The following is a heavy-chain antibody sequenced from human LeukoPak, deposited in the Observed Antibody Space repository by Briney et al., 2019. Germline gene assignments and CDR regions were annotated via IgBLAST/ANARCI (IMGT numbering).Heavy chain of an antibody. Sequence: GGSLRLTRAASRFTFSSHAVSWVRQAPGKGLEWVSAISGSGGSTYYADSVKGRFTISRDNSKNTLYLQMNSLRVEDAAVYYCAKDSYLTGRYFDWLSGPGPYYFDYWGQGTLVTASS. CDR3: AKDSYLTGRYFDWLSGPGPYYFDY. D-gene: IGHD3-9*01. CDR2: ISGSGGST. V-gene: IGHV3-23*01. CDR1: RFTFSSHA. J-gene: IGHJ4*02.